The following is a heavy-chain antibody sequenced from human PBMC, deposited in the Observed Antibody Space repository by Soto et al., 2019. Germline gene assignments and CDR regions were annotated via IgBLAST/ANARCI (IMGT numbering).Heavy chain of an antibody. CDR3: ARDYDSSGYPRYYFDY. V-gene: IGHV1-18*01. Sequence: GASVKVSCKASGYTFTSYAISWVRQAPGQGLEWMGWISAYNGNTSYAQKLQGRVTMTRDTSTSTVYMELSSLRSEDTAVYYCARDYDSSGYPRYYFDYWSQGTLVTVSS. CDR2: ISAYNGNT. J-gene: IGHJ4*02. CDR1: GYTFTSYA. D-gene: IGHD3-22*01.